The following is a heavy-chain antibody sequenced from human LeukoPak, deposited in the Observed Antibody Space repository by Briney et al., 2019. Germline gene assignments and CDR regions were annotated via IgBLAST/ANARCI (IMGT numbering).Heavy chain of an antibody. J-gene: IGHJ3*02. D-gene: IGHD3-22*01. V-gene: IGHV3-7*05. CDR1: GFTFSSYW. CDR3: ATSEPNYYDSSGPNAFDI. Sequence: GGSLRLSCAASGFTFSSYWMSWVRQAPGKGLEWVANIKQDGSEKYYVDSVKGRFTISRDNAKNSLYLRMNSLRAEDTAVYYCATSEPNYYDSSGPNAFDIWGQGTMVTVSS. CDR2: IKQDGSEK.